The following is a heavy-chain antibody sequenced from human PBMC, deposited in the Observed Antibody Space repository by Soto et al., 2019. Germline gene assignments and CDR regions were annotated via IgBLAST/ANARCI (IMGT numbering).Heavy chain of an antibody. V-gene: IGHV3-30*04. CDR3: ARNTVSAAGADYYGLDV. J-gene: IGHJ6*02. CDR1: GFSFGSYE. D-gene: IGHD6-13*01. CDR2: TSYDGSIN. Sequence: PGGSMRLSCAGSGFSFGSYEMHWVRQAPGKGLEWVTFTSYDGSINYYADSVKGRFTISRDNAKNSLYLQMNSLRADDTAVYYCARNTVSAAGADYYGLDVWGQGTTVTVSS.